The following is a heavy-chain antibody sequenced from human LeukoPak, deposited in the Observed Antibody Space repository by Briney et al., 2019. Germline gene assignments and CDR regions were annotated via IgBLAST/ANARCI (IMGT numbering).Heavy chain of an antibody. CDR2: ISAYNGNT. J-gene: IGHJ4*02. Sequence: GSVKVSCKAPGYTFITYVISCERQAPGQGLECMGWISAYNGNTDYAQNLQGRVTMTTDTSTSTAYMELRSLRSDDTAVYYCARKSPPGYSSSYLDYWGQGTLVTVSS. CDR3: ARKSPPGYSSSYLDY. CDR1: GYTFITYV. V-gene: IGHV1-18*01. D-gene: IGHD6-13*01.